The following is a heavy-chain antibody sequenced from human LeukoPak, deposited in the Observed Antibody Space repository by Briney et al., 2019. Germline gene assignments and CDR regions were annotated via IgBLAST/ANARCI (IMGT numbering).Heavy chain of an antibody. CDR1: GFTFSDYY. CDR3: AKDRSYYHILTGNNGMDV. V-gene: IGHV3-11*01. CDR2: ISSSGSTI. Sequence: GGSLRLSCAASGFTFSDYYMSWIRQAPGKGLEWVSYISSSGSTIYYADSVKGRFTISRDNSKNTLYLQMNSLRAEDTAVYYCAKDRSYYHILTGNNGMDVWGQGTTVTVSS. J-gene: IGHJ6*02. D-gene: IGHD3-9*01.